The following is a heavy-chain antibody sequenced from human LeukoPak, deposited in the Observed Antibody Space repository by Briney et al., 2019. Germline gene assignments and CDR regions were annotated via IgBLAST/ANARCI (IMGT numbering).Heavy chain of an antibody. V-gene: IGHV3-23*01. CDR2: IGAGGTFT. Sequence: SGGSLRLSCTASGFTFSSNAMNWVRQAPGKGLEWVSGIGAGGTFTYYADSVKGRFTISRDNSKNTLYMQMNSLRAEDTAVYYCAKGNNGCYDSWGQGTLVTVSS. D-gene: IGHD2-15*01. CDR1: GFTFSSNA. CDR3: AKGNNGCYDS. J-gene: IGHJ4*02.